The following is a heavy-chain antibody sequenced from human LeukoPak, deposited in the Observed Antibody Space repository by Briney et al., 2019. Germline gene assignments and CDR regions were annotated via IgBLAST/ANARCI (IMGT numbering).Heavy chain of an antibody. CDR3: AKTRWQWTRKYFDF. Sequence: GGSLRLSCAASGFTFSSYAMSWVRQAPGKGLEWISTITVDDVTYYAASVKGRFTISRYDSRNTLSLRMTSLRAEDSAVYYCAKTRWQWTRKYFDFWGQGSLVTVS. V-gene: IGHV3-23*01. CDR1: GFTFSSYA. D-gene: IGHD5-24*01. J-gene: IGHJ4*02. CDR2: ITVDDVT.